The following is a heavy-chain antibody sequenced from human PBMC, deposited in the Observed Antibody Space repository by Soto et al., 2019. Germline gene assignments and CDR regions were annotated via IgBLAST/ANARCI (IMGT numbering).Heavy chain of an antibody. CDR3: TTDSSVLRYFDWSTKNAFDI. CDR1: GFTFSNAW. J-gene: IGHJ3*02. CDR2: IKSKTDGGTT. V-gene: IGHV3-15*07. Sequence: GGSLRLSCAASGFTFSNAWINWVRQAPGKGLEWVGRIKSKTDGGTTDYAAPVKGRFAISRDDSKNTVYLQMNSLKTEDTAVYYCTTDSSVLRYFDWSTKNAFDIWGQGTMVTVSS. D-gene: IGHD3-9*01.